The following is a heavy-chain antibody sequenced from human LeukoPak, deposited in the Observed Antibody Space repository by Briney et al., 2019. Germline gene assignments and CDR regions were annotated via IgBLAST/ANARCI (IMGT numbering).Heavy chain of an antibody. CDR2: INSDGSST. V-gene: IGHV3-74*01. CDR3: ASATEVWFGELWPPDY. J-gene: IGHJ4*02. D-gene: IGHD3-10*01. Sequence: PGGSLRLSCAASGFTFSSYWMHWVRQAPGKGLVWVSRINSDGSSTSYADSVKGRFTISSDNAKKTLYLQMNSLRAEDTAVYYCASATEVWFGELWPPDYWGQGTLVTVSS. CDR1: GFTFSSYW.